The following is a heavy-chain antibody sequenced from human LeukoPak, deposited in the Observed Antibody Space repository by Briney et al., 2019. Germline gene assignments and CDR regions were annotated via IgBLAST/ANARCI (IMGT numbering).Heavy chain of an antibody. V-gene: IGHV1-69*13. D-gene: IGHD5-12*01. CDR1: GGTFSSYA. J-gene: IGHJ5*02. CDR3: ARGPDEYSGSEMVWFDP. Sequence: SVKVSCKASGGTFSSYAISWVRQAPGQGLEWMGGIIPIFGTANYAQKFQGRVTITADGSTSTAYMELSSLRSEDTAVYYCARGPDEYSGSEMVWFDPWGQGTLVTVSS. CDR2: IIPIFGTA.